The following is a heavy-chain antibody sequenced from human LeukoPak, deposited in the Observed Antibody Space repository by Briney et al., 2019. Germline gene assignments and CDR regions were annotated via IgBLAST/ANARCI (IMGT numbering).Heavy chain of an antibody. V-gene: IGHV4-30-2*01. CDR2: IYHSGSS. D-gene: IGHD2-8*02. CDR1: GVSISSGGYY. CDR3: ARASGADEMYNWFDP. J-gene: IGHJ5*02. Sequence: PSETLSPTCAVSGVSISSGGYYWSWIRQPPGKGLEWIGYIYHSGSSYYNPSLKSRVTLSADRSKNQFSLKLTSVTAADTAVYYCARASGADEMYNWFDPWGQGTLVIVSS.